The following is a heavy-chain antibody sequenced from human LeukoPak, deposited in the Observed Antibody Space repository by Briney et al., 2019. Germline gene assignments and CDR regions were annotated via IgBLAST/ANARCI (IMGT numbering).Heavy chain of an antibody. CDR3: ARGGTVVVPDNSNWFDP. D-gene: IGHD2-2*01. V-gene: IGHV4-59*01. CDR1: GGSISSYY. CDR2: IYYSGST. J-gene: IGHJ5*02. Sequence: PSETLSLTCTVSGGSISSYYWSWIRQPPGKGLEWIGYIYYSGSTNYNPSLKSRVTISVDTSKNQFSLKLSSVTAADTAVYYCARGGTVVVPDNSNWFDPWGQGTLVTVSS.